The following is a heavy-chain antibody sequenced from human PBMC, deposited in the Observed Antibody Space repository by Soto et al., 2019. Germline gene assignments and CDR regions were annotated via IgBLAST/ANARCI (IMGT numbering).Heavy chain of an antibody. Sequence: QPGGSLRLSCAAAGFTFSSYGMHWVRQAPGKGLEWVAVIWYDGSNKYYADSVKGRFTISRDNSKNTLYLQMNSLRAEDTAVYYFARFRSSGGNYCNYWMDVWGQGTTVTVSS. CDR1: GFTFSSYG. CDR2: IWYDGSNK. D-gene: IGHD6-25*01. CDR3: ARFRSSGGNYCNYWMDV. J-gene: IGHJ6*02. V-gene: IGHV3-33*01.